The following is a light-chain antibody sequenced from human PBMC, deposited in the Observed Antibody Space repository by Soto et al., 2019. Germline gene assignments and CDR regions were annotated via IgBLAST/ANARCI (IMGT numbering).Light chain of an antibody. V-gene: IGLV2-8*01. CDR2: EVS. J-gene: IGLJ1*01. CDR1: SSDVGGYNY. Sequence: QSVLTQPPSASGSPGQSVTISCTGTSSDVGGYNYVSWYQQHPGRAPKLMIYEVSKRPSGVPDRFSGSKSGNTASLTVSGLQNEDEAAYYCRSYAGSNKQVFRTGTKLTVL. CDR3: RSYAGSNKQV.